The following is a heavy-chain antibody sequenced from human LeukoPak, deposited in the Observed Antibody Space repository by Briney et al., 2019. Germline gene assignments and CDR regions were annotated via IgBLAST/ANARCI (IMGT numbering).Heavy chain of an antibody. CDR3: ARRRYSGSSQHFDY. J-gene: IGHJ4*02. CDR1: GFTFSGYW. CDR2: INSDGSTT. Sequence: GGSLRLSCAASGFTFSGYWMHWVRQAPGTGLVWVSVINSDGSTTRYADSVKGRFTISRDNAKNSLYLQMNSLRAEDTAVYYCARRRYSGSSQHFDYWGQGTLVTVSS. D-gene: IGHD1-26*01. V-gene: IGHV3-74*01.